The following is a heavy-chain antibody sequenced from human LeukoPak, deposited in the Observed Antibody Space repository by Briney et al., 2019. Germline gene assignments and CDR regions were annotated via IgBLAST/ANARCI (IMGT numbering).Heavy chain of an antibody. CDR2: ISWNSGSI. J-gene: IGHJ6*02. CDR1: GFIFDDYA. V-gene: IGHV3-9*01. D-gene: IGHD6-13*01. Sequence: AGGSLRLSCAASGFIFDDYAIHWVRQAPGKGLEWVSGISWNSGSIGYADSVKDRFTISRDNAKNSLYLQMNSLRAEDTAVYYCARGASSLPPDYYYYGMDVWGQGTTVTVSS. CDR3: ARGASSLPPDYYYYGMDV.